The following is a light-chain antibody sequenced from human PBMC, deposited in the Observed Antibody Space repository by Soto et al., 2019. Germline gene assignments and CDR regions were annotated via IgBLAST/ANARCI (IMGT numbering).Light chain of an antibody. V-gene: IGKV3-15*01. Sequence: ETVMTQSPGTLPVSLGERATLSCRASQSVSIHLAWYQQKPGQAPRLLIYDTSTRATGIPARFSGSGSGTEFTLTISSLQSEEFAVDYCQQYGSSGTFGQGTKVDIK. J-gene: IGKJ1*01. CDR2: DTS. CDR1: QSVSIH. CDR3: QQYGSSGT.